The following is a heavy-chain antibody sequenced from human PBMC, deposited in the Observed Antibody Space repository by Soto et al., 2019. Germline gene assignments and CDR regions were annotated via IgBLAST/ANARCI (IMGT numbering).Heavy chain of an antibody. CDR3: AITGIAAAGPLGWFDP. D-gene: IGHD6-13*01. V-gene: IGHV4-39*01. Sequence: QLQLQESGPGLVKPSETLSLTCTVSGGSISSSSYYWGWIRQPPGKGLEWIGSIYYSGSTYYNPSLKSRVTISVDTSKNQFSLKLSSVTAADTAVYYCAITGIAAAGPLGWFDPWGQGTLVTVSS. CDR1: GGSISSSSYY. CDR2: IYYSGST. J-gene: IGHJ5*02.